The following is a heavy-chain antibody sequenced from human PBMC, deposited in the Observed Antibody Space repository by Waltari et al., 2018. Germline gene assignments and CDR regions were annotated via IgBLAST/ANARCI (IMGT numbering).Heavy chain of an antibody. V-gene: IGHV4-39*01. CDR3: ARLNLGATAANNWFDP. Sequence: HLQLQESGPGLVEPSETLSLTCTVSGGSISNFNYYWGWIRQPPGKGLEWIASLYYSGTTYYNPALKSRVTISVDTSKNQFSLRLSSVTAADTAVYYCARLNLGATAANNWFDPWGQGTLVTVSS. D-gene: IGHD6-13*01. CDR2: LYYSGTT. CDR1: GGSISNFNYY. J-gene: IGHJ5*02.